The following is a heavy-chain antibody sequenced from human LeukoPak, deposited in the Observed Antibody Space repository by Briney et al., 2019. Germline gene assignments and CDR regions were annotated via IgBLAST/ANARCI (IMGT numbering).Heavy chain of an antibody. Sequence: GGSLRLSCAASGFTFSSYWMNWARQAPGKGLEWVSVIYSGGSTYYADSVKGRFTISRDNSKNTLYLQMNSLRAEDTAVYYCAREDRGYSYGFDYWGQGTLVTVSS. CDR2: IYSGGST. CDR3: AREDRGYSYGFDY. V-gene: IGHV3-53*01. J-gene: IGHJ4*02. CDR1: GFTFSSYW. D-gene: IGHD5-18*01.